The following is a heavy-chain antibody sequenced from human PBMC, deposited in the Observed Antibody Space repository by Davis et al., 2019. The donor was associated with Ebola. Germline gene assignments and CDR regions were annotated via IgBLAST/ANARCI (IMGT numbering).Heavy chain of an antibody. Sequence: GESLKISCAASGFTFSDYYMSWIRQAPGKGLEWVSYISSSGSTIYYADSVKGRFTISRDNAKNSLYLQMNSLRDEDTAVYYCARQQQLVRYYYYGMDVWGQGTKVTVSS. CDR3: ARQQQLVRYYYYGMDV. V-gene: IGHV3-11*04. CDR1: GFTFSDYY. D-gene: IGHD6-13*01. J-gene: IGHJ6*02. CDR2: ISSSGSTI.